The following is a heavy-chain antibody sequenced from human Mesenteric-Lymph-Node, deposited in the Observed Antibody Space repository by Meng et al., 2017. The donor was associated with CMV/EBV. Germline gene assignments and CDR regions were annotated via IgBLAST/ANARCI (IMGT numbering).Heavy chain of an antibody. Sequence: SLKISCAASGFTFDDYAMHWVRQAPGKGLEWVSGISWNSGSIGYADSVKGRFTISRDNAKNSLYLQMNSLRAEDTALYYCAKDEYVLGGITGTTVDYWGQGTLVTVPQ. J-gene: IGHJ4*02. CDR3: AKDEYVLGGITGTTVDY. V-gene: IGHV3-9*01. CDR2: ISWNSGSI. D-gene: IGHD1-7*01. CDR1: GFTFDDYA.